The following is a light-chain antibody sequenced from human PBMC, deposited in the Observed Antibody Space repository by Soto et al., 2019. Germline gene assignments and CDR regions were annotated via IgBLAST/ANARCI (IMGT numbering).Light chain of an antibody. J-gene: IGKJ4*01. CDR1: QSVSSY. Sequence: EIVLTQSPATLSLSPGERATLSCRASQSVSSYLAWYQQKPDQAPRLLIYDASNRATGIPARFSGSGSGTDFTPTISSLEPEDFAVYYCQQRSNWVSFGGGTKVEIK. V-gene: IGKV3-11*01. CDR2: DAS. CDR3: QQRSNWVS.